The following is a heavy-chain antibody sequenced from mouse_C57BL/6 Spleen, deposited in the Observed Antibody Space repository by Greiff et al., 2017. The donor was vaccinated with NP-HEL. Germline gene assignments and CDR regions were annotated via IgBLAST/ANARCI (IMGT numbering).Heavy chain of an antibody. J-gene: IGHJ2*01. Sequence: VQLQQSGAELMKPGASVKLSCKATGYTFTGYWIEWVKQRPGHGLEWIGEILPGSGSTNSNEKFKGKATFTADTSSNTAYMQLSSLTTEDSAIYYCARWDYSKADYYFDYWGQCTTLTVSS. CDR3: ARWDYSKADYYFDY. D-gene: IGHD2-5*01. V-gene: IGHV1-9*01. CDR1: GYTFTGYW. CDR2: ILPGSGST.